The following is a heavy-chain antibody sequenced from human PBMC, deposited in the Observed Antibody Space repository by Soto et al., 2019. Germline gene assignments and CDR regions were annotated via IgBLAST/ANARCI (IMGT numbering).Heavy chain of an antibody. D-gene: IGHD3-3*01. V-gene: IGHV1-46*01. CDR1: GYTFTSYY. Sequence: VASVKLSCNASGYTFTSYYMHWVRQAPGQGLEWMGIINPSGGSTSYAQKFQGRVTMTRDTSTSTVYMELSSLRSEDTAVYYCARVRFLEWLLYPTMDVWGQGTTVTVSS. CDR3: ARVRFLEWLLYPTMDV. CDR2: INPSGGST. J-gene: IGHJ6*02.